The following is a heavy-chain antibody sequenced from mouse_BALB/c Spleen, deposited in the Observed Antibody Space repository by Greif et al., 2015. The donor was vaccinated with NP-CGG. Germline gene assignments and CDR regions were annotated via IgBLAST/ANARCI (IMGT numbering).Heavy chain of an antibody. D-gene: IGHD2-1*01. CDR1: GYTFTSYW. CDR2: IYPGSGST. Sequence: GSELVRPGASVKLSCKASGYTFTSYWMHWVKQRHGQGLEWIGNIYPGSGSTNYDEKFKSKGTLTVDTSSSSAYMHLSSLTSEDSAVYYCTSFYYGNYDAMDYWGQGTSVTVSS. CDR3: TSFYYGNYDAMDY. J-gene: IGHJ4*01. V-gene: IGHV1S22*01.